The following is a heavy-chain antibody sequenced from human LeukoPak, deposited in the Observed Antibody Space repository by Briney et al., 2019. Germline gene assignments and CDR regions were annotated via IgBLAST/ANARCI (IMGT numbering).Heavy chain of an antibody. CDR2: IYTSGST. V-gene: IGHV4-4*08. CDR1: GGSISSYY. D-gene: IGHD4-17*01. Sequence: SETLSLTCTVSGGSISSYYWSWIRQPPGKGLEWIGYIYTSGSTNYNPSLKSRVTMSVDTSKNQFSLKLSSVTAADTAVYYCARDRGYGDFDYWGQGTLVTVSS. J-gene: IGHJ4*02. CDR3: ARDRGYGDFDY.